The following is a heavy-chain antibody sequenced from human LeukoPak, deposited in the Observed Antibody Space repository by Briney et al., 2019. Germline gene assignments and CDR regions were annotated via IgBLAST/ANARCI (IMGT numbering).Heavy chain of an antibody. V-gene: IGHV3-30-3*01. CDR2: ISYDGSNK. J-gene: IGHJ4*02. CDR3: TRDPDYGDYYFDY. D-gene: IGHD4-17*01. CDR1: GFTFSSYA. Sequence: PGGSLRLSCAASGFTFSSYAMHWVRQAPGKGLEWVAVISYDGSNKYYADSVKGRFTISRDNSKNTLYLQMNSLRAEDTAVYYCTRDPDYGDYYFDYWGQGTLVTVSS.